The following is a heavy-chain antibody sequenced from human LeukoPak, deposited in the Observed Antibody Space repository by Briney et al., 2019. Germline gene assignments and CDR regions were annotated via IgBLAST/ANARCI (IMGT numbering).Heavy chain of an antibody. J-gene: IGHJ4*02. V-gene: IGHV1-69*05. CDR2: IIPIFGTA. Sequence: SVKVSCKASGGTFSGYAISWVRQAPGQGLGWMGRIIPIFGTANYAQKFQGRVTITTDESTSTAYMELSSLRSEDTAVYHCAREEDWGDREVDYWGQGTLVTVSS. CDR3: AREEDWGDREVDY. CDR1: GGTFSGYA. D-gene: IGHD3-10*01.